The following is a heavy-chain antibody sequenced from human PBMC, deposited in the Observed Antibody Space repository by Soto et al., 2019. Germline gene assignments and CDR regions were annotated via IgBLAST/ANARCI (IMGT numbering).Heavy chain of an antibody. D-gene: IGHD1-26*01. CDR1: GGTFSSYA. CDR2: IIPIFGTA. V-gene: IGHV1-69*06. CDR3: GRGGGVGATTGWD. Sequence: QVQLVQSGAEVKKPGSSVKVSCKASGGTFSSYAISWVRQAPGQGLEWMGGIIPIFGTANYAQKFQGRVTFPGNNPRGTPNRGLGGRGSGDRAVFFWGRGGGVGATTGWDWGQGTLVTVSS. J-gene: IGHJ4*02.